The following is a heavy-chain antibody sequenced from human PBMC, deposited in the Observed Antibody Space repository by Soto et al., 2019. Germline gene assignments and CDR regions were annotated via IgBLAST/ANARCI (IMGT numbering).Heavy chain of an antibody. Sequence: GASVKVSCKASGYTFTIYYRHRVRQAPGQGLEWMGIINPSGGSTSYAQKFQGRVTMTRDTSTSTVYMELSSLRSEDTAVYYCARRGAVDDYAFDIWGQGTIVTVSS. V-gene: IGHV1-46*03. CDR3: ARRGAVDDYAFDI. CDR2: INPSGGST. D-gene: IGHD1-26*01. CDR1: GYTFTIYY. J-gene: IGHJ3*02.